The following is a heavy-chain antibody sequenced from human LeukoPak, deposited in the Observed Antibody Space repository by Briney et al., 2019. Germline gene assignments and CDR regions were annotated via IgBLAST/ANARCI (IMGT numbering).Heavy chain of an antibody. J-gene: IGHJ5*02. CDR2: VRFDGDEK. V-gene: IGHV3-30*02. D-gene: IGHD3-10*01. Sequence: GGSLRLSCAASGFTFSSYSMNWVRQAPGKGLQWVAFVRFDGDEKFYSESVKGRFTISKDTSRNTLYLQMKSLRLEDTAVYYCAKDLMRDRWFGESWGQGTLVTVSS. CDR3: AKDLMRDRWFGES. CDR1: GFTFSSYS.